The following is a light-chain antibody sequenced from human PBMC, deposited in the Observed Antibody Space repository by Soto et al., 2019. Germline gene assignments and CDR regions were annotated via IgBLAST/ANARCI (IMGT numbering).Light chain of an antibody. CDR3: HHYGSSPYT. CDR1: QNILYSSSNKNY. V-gene: IGKV4-1*01. J-gene: IGKJ2*01. CDR2: WAS. Sequence: DIVMTQSPDSLAVSLGERATINCKSSQNILYSSSNKNYLSWYQQKPGQPPKLLISWASTRESGVPDRFSGSGSGTDFTLTISRLEPEDFAVYYCHHYGSSPYTFGLGTKLEIK.